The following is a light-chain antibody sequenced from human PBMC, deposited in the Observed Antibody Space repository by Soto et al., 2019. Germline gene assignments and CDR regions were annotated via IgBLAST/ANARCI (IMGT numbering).Light chain of an antibody. J-gene: IGKJ3*01. CDR3: QQYYSTLFT. Sequence: DIVMTQSPDSLAVSLGERATINCKSSQSVLYSSNNKNYLAWYQQKPGQPPKLLIYWASTRESGVPDRFSGSGSGTDFTLTISSLHAEEVAVYYCQQYYSTLFTFGPGTKVDIK. CDR1: QSVLYSSNNKNY. V-gene: IGKV4-1*01. CDR2: WAS.